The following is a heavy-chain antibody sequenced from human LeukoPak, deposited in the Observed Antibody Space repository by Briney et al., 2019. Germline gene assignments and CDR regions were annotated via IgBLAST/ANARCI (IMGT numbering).Heavy chain of an antibody. CDR2: TYYRSKWYN. Sequence: SQTLSFTCAISGDSVSSNSAAWNWIRQSPSRGLEWLGRTYYRSKWYNDYAVSVKSRITINPDTSKNQCSLQLNSVTPEDTAVYYCAREEWNLVLNWFDPWGQGTLVTVSS. V-gene: IGHV6-1*01. CDR3: AREEWNLVLNWFDP. J-gene: IGHJ5*02. D-gene: IGHD3-3*01. CDR1: GDSVSSNSAA.